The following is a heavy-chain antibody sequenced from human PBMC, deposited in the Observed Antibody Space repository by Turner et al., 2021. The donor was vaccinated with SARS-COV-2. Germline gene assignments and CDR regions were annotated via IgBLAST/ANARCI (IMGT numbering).Heavy chain of an antibody. J-gene: IGHJ6*02. Sequence: QLQLQESGPGLLKPSETLSLTCTVSGGSISSSNYYWGWFRQPPGKGLEWIGSIYYSRSTYYNPSLKSRVTISVDTSKHQFSLKLSSVTAADTAVYYCARLLNPGSYYYYYYGMDVWGQGTTVTVSS. CDR3: ARLLNPGSYYYYYYGMDV. CDR2: IYYSRST. CDR1: GGSISSSNYY. D-gene: IGHD3-10*01. V-gene: IGHV4-39*01.